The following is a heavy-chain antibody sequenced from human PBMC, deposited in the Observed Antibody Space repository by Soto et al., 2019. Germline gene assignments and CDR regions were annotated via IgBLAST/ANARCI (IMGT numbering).Heavy chain of an antibody. CDR2: IWYDGSNK. CDR3: ARGGVDMPAPAYYFDY. CDR1: GFTFSSYG. D-gene: IGHD2-2*01. Sequence: GGSLILSCAASGFTFSSYGMHWVRQAPGKGLEWVAVIWYDGSNKYYADSVKGRFTISRDNSKNTLYLQMNSLRAEDTAVYYCARGGVDMPAPAYYFDYWGQGTLVTVSS. J-gene: IGHJ4*02. V-gene: IGHV3-33*01.